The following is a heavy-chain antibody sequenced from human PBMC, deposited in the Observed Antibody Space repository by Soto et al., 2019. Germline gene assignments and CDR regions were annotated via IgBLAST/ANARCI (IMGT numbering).Heavy chain of an antibody. D-gene: IGHD3-22*01. CDR2: IYYSGST. J-gene: IGHJ4*02. Sequence: SETLSLTCTVSGGSISSYYWSWIRQPPGKGLEWIGYIYYSGSTNYNPSLRSRVTISVDTSKNQFSLKLSSVTAADTAVYYCARVTYYYDSSGFFDYWGQGTLVTVSS. V-gene: IGHV4-59*01. CDR3: ARVTYYYDSSGFFDY. CDR1: GGSISSYY.